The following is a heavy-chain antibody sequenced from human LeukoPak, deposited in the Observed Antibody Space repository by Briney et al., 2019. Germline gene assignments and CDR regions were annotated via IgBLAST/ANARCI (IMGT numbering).Heavy chain of an antibody. CDR1: GGSFSGYY. CDR3: ARIITTYDYYGKDV. D-gene: IGHD3-22*01. CDR2: INPSGST. Sequence: SESLSLTCAVYGGSFSGYYWSWIRQPAGKGLEWIGAINPSGSTNYHRSHKSRTEISVDTPKNQFSLQQRSVPAADTAVYYCARIITTYDYYGKDVWGQGATVTV. V-gene: IGHV4-34*01. J-gene: IGHJ6*02.